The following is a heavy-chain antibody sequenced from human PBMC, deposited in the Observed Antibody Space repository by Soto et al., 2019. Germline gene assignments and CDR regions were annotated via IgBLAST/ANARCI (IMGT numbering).Heavy chain of an antibody. J-gene: IGHJ4*02. D-gene: IGHD3-22*01. Sequence: SETLSLTCAVSGAYMRNDYYYWSWVRQKPGKDLEWIGHMHHSGRTYYSPSLKSRVTISVDTSKNQFSLKLSSVTAADTAVYYCARERHDYYDSSGYLDYWGQGTLVTVSS. V-gene: IGHV4-31*11. CDR3: ARERHDYYDSSGYLDY. CDR2: MHHSGRT. CDR1: GAYMRNDYYY.